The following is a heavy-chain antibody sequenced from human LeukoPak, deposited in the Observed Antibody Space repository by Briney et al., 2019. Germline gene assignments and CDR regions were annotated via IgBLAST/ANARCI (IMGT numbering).Heavy chain of an antibody. Sequence: GGSLRLSCAASGFIFSNNIMNWVRQAPGKGLEWVSVISANGGDIYYADSVNGRFTISRDNSKNTLHLQMDSLRAEDTAVYYCAKDPPHSDRSIYSDNSWGQGTLVTVSS. D-gene: IGHD3-22*01. CDR2: ISANGGDI. J-gene: IGHJ4*02. CDR1: GFIFSNNI. V-gene: IGHV3-23*01. CDR3: AKDPPHSDRSIYSDNS.